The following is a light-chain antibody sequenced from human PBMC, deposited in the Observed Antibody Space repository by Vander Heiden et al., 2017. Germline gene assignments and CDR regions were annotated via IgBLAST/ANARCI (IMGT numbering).Light chain of an antibody. V-gene: IGKV3-20*01. CDR1: QSVSSSY. CDR3: QQYGSSSYT. Sequence: EVVLTQSPGTVSMCTGERATLSCRASQSVSSSYLAWYQQKPGQAPRLLIYGASSRATGIPDRFSGSGSGTDFTLTISRLEPEDFAVYYCQQYGSSSYTFGQGTKLEIK. J-gene: IGKJ2*01. CDR2: GAS.